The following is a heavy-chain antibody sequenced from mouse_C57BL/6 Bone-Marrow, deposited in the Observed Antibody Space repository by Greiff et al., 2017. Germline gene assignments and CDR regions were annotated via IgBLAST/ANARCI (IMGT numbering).Heavy chain of an antibody. CDR3: ARWEDYYGSSYTFSSFAY. V-gene: IGHV1-9*01. D-gene: IGHD1-1*01. CDR2: ILPGSGST. Sequence: QVQLQQSGAELMKPGASVKLSCKATGYTFTGYWIEWVKQRPGHGLEWIGEILPGSGSTNYNEKFKGKAKFTDDPSSNTAYMQLSCLTTEDTAINYCARWEDYYGSSYTFSSFAYWGQGTLVTVSA. CDR1: GYTFTGYW. J-gene: IGHJ3*01.